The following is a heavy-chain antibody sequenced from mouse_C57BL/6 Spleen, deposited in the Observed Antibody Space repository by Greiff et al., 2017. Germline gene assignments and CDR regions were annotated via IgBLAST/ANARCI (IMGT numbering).Heavy chain of an antibody. V-gene: IGHV5-4*01. CDR2: ISAGGSYT. J-gene: IGHJ2*01. CDR1: GFTFSSYA. CDR3: ARDEDSWSYFDY. Sequence: DVKLLESGGGLVKPGGSLKLSCAASGFTFSSYAMSWVRQTPEKRLEWVATISAGGSYTYYPDNVKGRFTISRDNAKNNLYLQMSHLKSEDTAMYYCARDEDSWSYFDYWGQGTTLTVSS.